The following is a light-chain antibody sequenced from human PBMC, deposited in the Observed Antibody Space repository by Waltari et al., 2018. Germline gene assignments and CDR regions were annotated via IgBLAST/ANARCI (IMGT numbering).Light chain of an antibody. CDR1: QSVLYSSNNKNY. V-gene: IGKV4-1*01. CDR2: WAS. Sequence: NCKSSQSVLYSSNNKNYLAWYQQKPGQPPKLLIYWASTRESGVPDRFSGSGSDTDFTLTISSLQAEDVAVYYCQQYYSTPLTFGGGTKVEIK. CDR3: QQYYSTPLT. J-gene: IGKJ4*01.